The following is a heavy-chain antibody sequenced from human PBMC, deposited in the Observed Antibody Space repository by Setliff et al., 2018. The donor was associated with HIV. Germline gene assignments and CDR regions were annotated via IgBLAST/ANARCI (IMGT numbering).Heavy chain of an antibody. CDR2: IYYSGSTYYYGGST. CDR3: AREDSSSWYSSLSF. V-gene: IGHV4-39*02. CDR1: GGSISSSIYY. J-gene: IGHJ1*01. D-gene: IGHD6-13*01. Sequence: SETLSLTCTVSGGSISSSIYYWGWIRQPPGKGLEWIGFIYYSGSTYYYGGSTYYNPSLKSRVTISVDTSKNQFSLKLSSVTAADTAIYYCAREDSSSWYSSLSFWGQGTLVTVSS.